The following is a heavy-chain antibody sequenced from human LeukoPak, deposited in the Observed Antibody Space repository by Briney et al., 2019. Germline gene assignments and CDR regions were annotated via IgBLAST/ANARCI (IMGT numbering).Heavy chain of an antibody. Sequence: SETLSLTCAVSGYSISSGYYWGWIRQPPGKGLEWIGSIYHSGSTYYNPSLKGRVTISVDTSKNQFSLKLSSVTAADTAVYYCARTSVGATVNYYYYYMDVWGKGTTVTVSS. CDR1: GYSISSGYY. J-gene: IGHJ6*03. CDR3: ARTSVGATVNYYYYYMDV. V-gene: IGHV4-38-2*01. D-gene: IGHD1-26*01. CDR2: IYHSGST.